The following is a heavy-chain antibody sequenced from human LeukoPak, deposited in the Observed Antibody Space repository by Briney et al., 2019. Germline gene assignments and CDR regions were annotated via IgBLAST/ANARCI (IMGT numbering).Heavy chain of an antibody. D-gene: IGHD3-10*01. Sequence: GASVKVSCKASGYTFTSYGISWVRQAPGQGLEWMGWISAYNGNTNYAQKLQGRVTMTTDTSTSTAYMELRSLRSDDTAVYYCARDLGYGSGSYPEDYWGQGTLVTVSS. J-gene: IGHJ4*02. CDR3: ARDLGYGSGSYPEDY. V-gene: IGHV1-18*04. CDR2: ISAYNGNT. CDR1: GYTFTSYG.